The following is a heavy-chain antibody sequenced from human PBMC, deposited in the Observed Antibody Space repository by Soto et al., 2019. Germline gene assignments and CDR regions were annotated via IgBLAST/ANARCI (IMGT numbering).Heavy chain of an antibody. CDR1: GGSISSRSYY. V-gene: IGHV4-39*01. CDR3: ARRVFSSYYPSHFDY. CDR2: IYYSGGT. Sequence: QLQLQESGPGLVKPSETLSLTCTVSGGSISSRSYYWDWIRQPPGKGLEWIGSIYYSGGTYYNPSLKSRVTISVDSSKNQISLKLSSVTAADTAVYFCARRVFSSYYPSHFDYWGQGTLVTVSS. D-gene: IGHD3-22*01. J-gene: IGHJ4*02.